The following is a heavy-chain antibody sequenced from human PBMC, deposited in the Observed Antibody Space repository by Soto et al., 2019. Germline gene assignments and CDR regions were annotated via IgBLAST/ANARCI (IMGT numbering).Heavy chain of an antibody. CDR3: ARISTPHHDHSGYYSPTYYFDS. Sequence: SETLVPTCDVSGYSISSVYYWGWIRQPPGKGLEWIGGMYHSGRSQYDPSLKTRGTISVDTSENQFSLKLTSVTAADTAVYYCARISTPHHDHSGYYSPTYYFDSWSQGSLVTVSS. D-gene: IGHD3-3*01. CDR1: GYSISSVYY. J-gene: IGHJ4*02. CDR2: MYHSGRS. V-gene: IGHV4-38-2*01.